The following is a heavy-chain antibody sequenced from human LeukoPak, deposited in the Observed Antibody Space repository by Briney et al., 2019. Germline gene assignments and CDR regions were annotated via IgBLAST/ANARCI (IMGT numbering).Heavy chain of an antibody. V-gene: IGHV4-61*02. CDR1: GGSISSGSYY. J-gene: IGHJ3*02. CDR3: AREPCYYYDSSGYRLDAFDI. CDR2: IYTSGSP. D-gene: IGHD3-22*01. Sequence: SETLSLTCTVSGGSISSGSYYWSWIRQPAGKGLEWIGRIYTSGSPNYKPSLKSRGTISVDTSKNQFSLKLSSVTAADTAVYYCAREPCYYYDSSGYRLDAFDIWGQGTMVTVSS.